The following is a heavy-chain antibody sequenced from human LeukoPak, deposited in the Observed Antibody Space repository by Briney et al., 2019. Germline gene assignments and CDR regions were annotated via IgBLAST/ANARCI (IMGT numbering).Heavy chain of an antibody. Sequence: SETLSLTCAVYGGSFSGYYWSWIRQPPGKGLEWIGEINHSGSTNYNPSLKSRGTISVDTSKNQFSLKLSSVTAADTAVYYCARALGYPDYWGQGTLVTVSS. CDR1: GGSFSGYY. J-gene: IGHJ4*02. V-gene: IGHV4-34*01. CDR3: ARALGYPDY. D-gene: IGHD3-16*01. CDR2: INHSGST.